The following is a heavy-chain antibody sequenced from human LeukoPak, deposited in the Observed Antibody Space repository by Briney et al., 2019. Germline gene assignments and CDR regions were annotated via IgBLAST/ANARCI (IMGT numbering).Heavy chain of an antibody. Sequence: GGSLRLSCAASGFTFSSYWMSWVRQAPGKGLEWVANIKQDGSEKYYVDSVKGRFTISRDNAKNSLYLQMNNLRAEDTAVYYCARDGYYDSSGHAFDIWGQGTMVTVSS. J-gene: IGHJ3*02. CDR1: GFTFSSYW. D-gene: IGHD3-22*01. CDR2: IKQDGSEK. CDR3: ARDGYYDSSGHAFDI. V-gene: IGHV3-7*01.